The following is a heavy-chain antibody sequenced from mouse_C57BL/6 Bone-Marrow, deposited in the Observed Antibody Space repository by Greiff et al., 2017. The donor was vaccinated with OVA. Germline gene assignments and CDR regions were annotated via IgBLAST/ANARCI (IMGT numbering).Heavy chain of an antibody. V-gene: IGHV5-6*02. CDR3: ARRGYYYGSSHYFDY. J-gene: IGHJ2*01. D-gene: IGHD1-1*01. CDR1: GFTFSSYG. CDR2: ISSGGSYT. Sequence: DVKLVESGGDLVKPGGSLKLSCAASGFTFSSYGMSWVRQTPDKRLEWVATISSGGSYTYYPDSVKGRFTISRDNAKNTLYLQMSSLKSEDTAMYYGARRGYYYGSSHYFDYWGQGTTLTVSS.